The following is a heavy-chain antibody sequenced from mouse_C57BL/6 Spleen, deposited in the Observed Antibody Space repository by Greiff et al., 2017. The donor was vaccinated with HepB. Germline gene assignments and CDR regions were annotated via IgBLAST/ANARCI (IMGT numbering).Heavy chain of an antibody. CDR1: GFNIKDDY. J-gene: IGHJ2*01. CDR3: TKKRWDY. V-gene: IGHV14-4*01. D-gene: IGHD1-1*02. Sequence: VQLQQSGAELVRPGASVKLSCTASGFNIKDDYMHWVKQRPEQGLEWIGWIDPENGDTAYASKFQGKATITADTSSNTAYLQLSSLTSEDTAVYYCTKKRWDYWGQGTTLTVSS. CDR2: IDPENGDT.